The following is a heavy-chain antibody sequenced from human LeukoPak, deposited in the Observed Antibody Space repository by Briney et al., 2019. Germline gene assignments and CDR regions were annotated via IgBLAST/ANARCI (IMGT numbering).Heavy chain of an antibody. CDR1: GFNFKFYA. J-gene: IGHJ4*02. CDR2: ISGRGDSA. V-gene: IGHV3-23*01. CDR3: VKDRYCPEVTCFGGGFEY. Sequence: GGSLTLSCAVSGFNFKFYAMSWVRQAPGKGLEWVSGISGRGDSADYADSVKGRFTISRDNSKNTLYLRLNSLRVEDTATYYGVKDRYCPEVTCFGGGFEYWGQGTLVVVSS. D-gene: IGHD2-8*02.